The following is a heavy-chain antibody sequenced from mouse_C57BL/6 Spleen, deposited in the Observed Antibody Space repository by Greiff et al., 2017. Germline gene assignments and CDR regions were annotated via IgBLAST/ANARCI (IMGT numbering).Heavy chain of an antibody. J-gene: IGHJ4*01. V-gene: IGHV1-76*01. D-gene: IGHD2-4*01. Sequence: VQLQQSGAELVRPGASVKLSCKASGYTFTDSYINWVKQRPGQGLEWIARIYPGSGNTYYNEKFKGKATLTAEKSSSTAYMQLSSLTSEDSAVYFCARYYDYVYAMDYWGQGTSVTVSS. CDR1: GYTFTDSY. CDR3: ARYYDYVYAMDY. CDR2: IYPGSGNT.